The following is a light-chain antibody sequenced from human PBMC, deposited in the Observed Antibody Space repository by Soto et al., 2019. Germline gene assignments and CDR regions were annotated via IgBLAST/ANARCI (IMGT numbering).Light chain of an antibody. J-gene: IGKJ3*01. CDR2: GAS. CDR1: QSVSSNS. Sequence: EIGLTQSPGTLSLSPGERATLSCRASQSVSSNSLAWFQLKPGQAPRLLIYGASSRATGIPDRFSGSGSGTDFTLTISRLEPEDFAVYYCQQWFTFGPGTKVDIK. V-gene: IGKV3-20*01. CDR3: QQWFT.